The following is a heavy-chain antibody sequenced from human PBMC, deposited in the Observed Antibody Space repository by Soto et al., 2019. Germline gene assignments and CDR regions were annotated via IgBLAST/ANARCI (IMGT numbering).Heavy chain of an antibody. CDR1: GYTFTSYG. V-gene: IGHV1-3*01. D-gene: IGHD2-2*01. CDR2: INPGNGNT. Sequence: GASVKVSCKASGYTFTSYGINWVRQAPGRGLEWMGWINPGNGNTKYSQQFQGRVIIDRDTSASTAYMELSSLRSDDTAVYYCARYCSSTSCYGLYYYYGMDVWGQGTTVTVSS. J-gene: IGHJ6*02. CDR3: ARYCSSTSCYGLYYYYGMDV.